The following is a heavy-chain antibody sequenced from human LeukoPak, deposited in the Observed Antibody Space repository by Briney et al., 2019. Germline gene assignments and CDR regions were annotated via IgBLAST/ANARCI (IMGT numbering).Heavy chain of an antibody. CDR2: IYYSGST. CDR1: GGSISSSSYY. CDR3: AREVHFDWSTGFDP. D-gene: IGHD3-9*01. J-gene: IGHJ5*02. V-gene: IGHV4-39*07. Sequence: PSETLSLTCTVSGGSISSSSYYWGWIRQPPGKGLEWIGSIYYSGSTNYNPSLKSRVTISVDTSKNQFSLKLSSVTAADTAVYYCAREVHFDWSTGFDPWGQGTLVTVSS.